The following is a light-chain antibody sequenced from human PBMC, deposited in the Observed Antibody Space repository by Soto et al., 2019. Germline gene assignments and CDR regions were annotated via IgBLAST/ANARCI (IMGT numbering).Light chain of an antibody. Sequence: DIQMTQSPSSLSASVGDRVTITCRASQSISSYLNWYQQKPGKAPKLLIYAASSLQSGVPSRFCGRGSGTEFTLTISSLQPEDFATYYCQQSYSTPPWTLGQGTKVEIK. CDR2: AAS. V-gene: IGKV1-39*01. CDR1: QSISSY. J-gene: IGKJ1*01. CDR3: QQSYSTPPWT.